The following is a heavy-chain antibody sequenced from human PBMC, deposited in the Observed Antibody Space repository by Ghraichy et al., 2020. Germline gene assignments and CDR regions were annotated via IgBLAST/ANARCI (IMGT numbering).Heavy chain of an antibody. CDR2: ISGSGGST. D-gene: IGHD3-16*01. V-gene: IGHV3-23*01. CDR3: AKDLSSRLRLGELLF. J-gene: IGHJ4*02. Sequence: GESLNISCAASGFTFSSYAMSWVRQAPGKGLEWVSAISGSGGSTYYADSVKGRFTISRDNSKNTLYLQMNSLRAEDTAVYYCAKDLSSRLRLGELLFWGQGTLVTVSS. CDR1: GFTFSSYA.